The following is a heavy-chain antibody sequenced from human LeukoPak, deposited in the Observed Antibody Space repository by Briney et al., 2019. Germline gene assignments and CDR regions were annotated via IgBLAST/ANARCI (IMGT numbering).Heavy chain of an antibody. CDR2: TYYRSKWYN. V-gene: IGHV6-1*01. D-gene: IGHD2-15*01. CDR1: GDSVSSNSAA. J-gene: IGHJ4*02. CDR3: ARSEYCSGGSCSGAYYFDY. Sequence: SQTLSLTCAISGDSVSSNSAAWNWIRQSPSRGLEWLGRTYYRSKWYNDYAVSVKSRITINPDTSKNQFSLRLNSVTPEDTAVYYCARSEYCSGGSCSGAYYFDYWGQGTLVTVSS.